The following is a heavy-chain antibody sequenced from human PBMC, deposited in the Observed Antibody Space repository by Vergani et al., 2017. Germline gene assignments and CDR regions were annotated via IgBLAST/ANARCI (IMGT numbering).Heavy chain of an antibody. D-gene: IGHD2-15*01. J-gene: IGHJ5*02. CDR3: VRDLDCRPINCYHGFDP. V-gene: IGHV3-9*01. CDR1: GFKFGDYA. Sequence: EVQLVESGGGMVQPGRSLRLSCGASGFKFGDYAMHWVRQAPGKGLEWVSGISWNSGRTDYADSVKGRFIISRDNAKKSLSLIMNSLRPEDTALYYCVRDLDCRPINCYHGFDPWGQGTLVTGSS. CDR2: ISWNSGRT.